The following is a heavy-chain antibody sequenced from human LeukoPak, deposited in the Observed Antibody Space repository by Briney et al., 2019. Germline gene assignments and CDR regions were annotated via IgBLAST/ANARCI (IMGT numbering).Heavy chain of an antibody. V-gene: IGHV3-23*01. CDR3: AKDLFNDFWSGYWGYFDY. Sequence: PGGSLRLSCAASGFTFSSYAMSWVRQAPGKGLEWVSAISGSGGSTYYADSMKGRFTISRDNSKNTLYLQMNSLRAEDTAVYYCAKDLFNDFWSGYWGYFDYWGQGTLVTVSS. J-gene: IGHJ4*02. CDR2: ISGSGGST. CDR1: GFTFSSYA. D-gene: IGHD3-3*01.